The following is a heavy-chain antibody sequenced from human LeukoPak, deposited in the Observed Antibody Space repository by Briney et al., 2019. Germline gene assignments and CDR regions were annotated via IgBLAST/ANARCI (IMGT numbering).Heavy chain of an antibody. J-gene: IGHJ6*03. V-gene: IGHV4-59*01. CDR1: GGSISSYY. D-gene: IGHD6-13*01. CDR2: IYYSGST. Sequence: SETLPLTCTVSGGSISSYYWSWIRQPPGKGLEWIGYIYYSGSTNYNPSLKSRVTISVDTSKNQFSLKLSSVTAADTAVYYCARGPIAAAGPPQHYYYYYYYMDVWGKGTTVTVSS. CDR3: ARGPIAAAGPPQHYYYYYYYMDV.